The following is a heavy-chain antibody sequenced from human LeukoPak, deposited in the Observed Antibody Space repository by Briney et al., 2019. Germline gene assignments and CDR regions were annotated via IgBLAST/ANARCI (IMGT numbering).Heavy chain of an antibody. Sequence: GGSLRLSCAASGCTVSSNYMSWVRQPPGKGLEWVAVIYSGGSTYYEDSVKGRVTISRDNSKNTLYLQMNSLRAEDTAVYYCARDGLVYCSGGSCYGDYFDYWGQGTLVTVSS. J-gene: IGHJ4*02. CDR3: ARDGLVYCSGGSCYGDYFDY. CDR2: IYSGGST. V-gene: IGHV3-66*01. D-gene: IGHD2-15*01. CDR1: GCTVSSNY.